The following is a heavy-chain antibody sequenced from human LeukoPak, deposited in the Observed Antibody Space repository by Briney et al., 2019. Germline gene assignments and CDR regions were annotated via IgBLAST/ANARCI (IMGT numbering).Heavy chain of an antibody. CDR3: ARDRGLDGYNF. CDR1: GFTFSNYV. Sequence: GGSLRLSCAASGFTFSNYVMSWVRQAPGKGLDWVSAINGNGGSTWYADSVQGRFTISRDNSKNTLYLQMNSLRVEDTAVYYCARDRGLDGYNFWGQGTLVTVSS. J-gene: IGHJ4*02. D-gene: IGHD5-24*01. CDR2: INGNGGST. V-gene: IGHV3-23*01.